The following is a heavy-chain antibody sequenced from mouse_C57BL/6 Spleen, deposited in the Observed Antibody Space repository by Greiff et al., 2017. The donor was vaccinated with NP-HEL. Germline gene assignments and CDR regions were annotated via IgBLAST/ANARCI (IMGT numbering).Heavy chain of an antibody. Sequence: EVQLQQSGPELVKPGASVKISCKASGYTFTDYYMNWVKQSHGKSLEWIGDINPNNGGTSYNQKFKGKATLTVDKSSSTAYMELRSLTSEDSAVYYCASRGDYGNYFDYWGQGTTLTVSS. CDR3: ASRGDYGNYFDY. D-gene: IGHD2-1*01. J-gene: IGHJ2*01. V-gene: IGHV1-26*01. CDR1: GYTFTDYY. CDR2: INPNNGGT.